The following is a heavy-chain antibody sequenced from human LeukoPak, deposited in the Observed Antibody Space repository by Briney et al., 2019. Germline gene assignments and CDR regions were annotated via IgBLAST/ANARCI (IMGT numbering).Heavy chain of an antibody. CDR1: GGSISSSTYY. J-gene: IGHJ6*02. CDR2: IYYSGST. Sequence: PSETLSLTCTVSGGSISSSTYYWGWIRQPPGKGLEWIGSIYYSGSTYYNPSLKSRVTISVDTSKNQFSLKLSSVTAADTAVYYCARLHYYYGMDVWGQGTTVTVS. CDR3: ARLHYYYGMDV. V-gene: IGHV4-39*01.